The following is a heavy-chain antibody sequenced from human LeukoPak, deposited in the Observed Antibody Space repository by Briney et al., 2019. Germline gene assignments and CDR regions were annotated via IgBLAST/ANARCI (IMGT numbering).Heavy chain of an antibody. V-gene: IGHV4-39*01. CDR1: GGSISSSSYY. Sequence: PSETLSLTCTVSGGSISSSSYYWGWIRQPPGKGLEWIGSIYYSGSTYYNPSLKSRVTISVDTSKNQFSLKLSSVTAADTAVYYCARGADEYYDFWSGSSSRFGGTDYYYYMDVWGKGTTVTVSS. CDR2: IYYSGST. D-gene: IGHD3-3*01. CDR3: ARGADEYYDFWSGSSSRFGGTDYYYYMDV. J-gene: IGHJ6*03.